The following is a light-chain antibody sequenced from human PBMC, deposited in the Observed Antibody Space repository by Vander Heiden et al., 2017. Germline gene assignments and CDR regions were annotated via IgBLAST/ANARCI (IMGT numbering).Light chain of an antibody. CDR2: GTS. Sequence: SVLTQPPSVSGAPGQRVTISFPGGSPNTGAGCVVHWSQQLPGKAPKLLIYGTSNRPSGVPDRFSGSKSGTSASLATTGLQAEDEADYYCQSYDSSMSGSYVFGTGTKVTVL. V-gene: IGLV1-40*01. CDR3: QSYDSSMSGSYV. J-gene: IGLJ1*01. CDR1: SPNTGAGCV.